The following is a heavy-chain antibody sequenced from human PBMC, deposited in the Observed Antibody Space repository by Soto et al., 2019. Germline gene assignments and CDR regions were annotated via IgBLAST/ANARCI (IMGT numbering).Heavy chain of an antibody. J-gene: IGHJ4*02. CDR2: INSGSSSI. CDR3: TRAPHSLDY. V-gene: IGHV3-48*02. D-gene: IGHD2-21*01. CDR1: GFTFSSYS. Sequence: EVQLVESGGGLVQPGGSLRLSCAASGFTFSSYSMNWVRQAPGKGLEWVSYINSGSSSIYYADSVKGRFTISRDNAKNSLYLQMNSLRDEDTAVYYCTRAPHSLDYWGQGTLVTVSS.